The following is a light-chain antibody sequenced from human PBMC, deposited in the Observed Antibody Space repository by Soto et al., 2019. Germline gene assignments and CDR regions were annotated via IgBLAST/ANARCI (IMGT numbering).Light chain of an antibody. CDR2: GVS. V-gene: IGLV2-14*01. J-gene: IGLJ3*02. Sequence: QSVLTQPASVSGSPGQSITISCTGTITDVGAYNYVSWYQQYPGKVPKCIIFGVSHRPAGVSNRFSGSKSGNTASLTISGLQAEDEADYYCSSYTTMSTRVFGGGTKVTVL. CDR1: ITDVGAYNY. CDR3: SSYTTMSTRV.